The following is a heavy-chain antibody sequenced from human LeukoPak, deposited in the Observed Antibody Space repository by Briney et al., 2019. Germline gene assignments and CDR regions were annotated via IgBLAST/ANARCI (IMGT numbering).Heavy chain of an antibody. V-gene: IGHV3-7*01. CDR1: GFTFSSYW. J-gene: IGHJ4*02. D-gene: IGHD3-10*01. CDR2: IKQDGSEK. Sequence: GGSLRLSCAASGFTFSSYWMSWVRQAPGKGLEWVANIKQDGSEKYYVDSVKGRFTISRDNAKNSLYLQMNSLRAEDTAVYYCARDRGRLGWFGELTPVWGQGTLVTVSS. CDR3: ARDRGRLGWFGELTPV.